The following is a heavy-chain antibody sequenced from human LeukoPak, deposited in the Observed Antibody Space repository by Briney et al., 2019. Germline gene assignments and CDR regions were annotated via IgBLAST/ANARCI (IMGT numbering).Heavy chain of an antibody. CDR1: GGSISSGDYY. CDR3: ARAFGVVIRGDNWFDP. V-gene: IGHV4-61*08. CDR2: IYYSGST. J-gene: IGHJ5*02. Sequence: SETLSLTCTVSGGSISSGDYYWTWIRQHPGKGLEWIGYIYYSGSTNYNPSLKSRVTISVDTSKNQFSLKLSSVTAADTAVYYCARAFGVVIRGDNWFDPWGQGTLVTVSS. D-gene: IGHD3-3*01.